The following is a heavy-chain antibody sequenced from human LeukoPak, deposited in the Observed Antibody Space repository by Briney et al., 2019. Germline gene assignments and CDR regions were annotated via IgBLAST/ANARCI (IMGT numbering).Heavy chain of an antibody. CDR3: TTDLSELDDSGYYAKYFHH. CDR2: IKSKTDGGTI. J-gene: IGHJ1*01. CDR1: GFTFSSYA. V-gene: IGHV3-15*01. Sequence: GGSLRLSCAASGFTFSSYAMSCVRQAPGKGLEWVGRIKSKTDGGTIDYAAPVKGRFTISRDGSKDTLFLQMNSLKTEDTAVYYCTTDLSELDDSGYYAKYFHHWGQGTLVSVSS. D-gene: IGHD3-22*01.